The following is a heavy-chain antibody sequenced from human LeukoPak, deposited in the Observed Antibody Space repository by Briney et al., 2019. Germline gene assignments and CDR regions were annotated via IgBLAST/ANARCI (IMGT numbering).Heavy chain of an antibody. J-gene: IGHJ4*02. D-gene: IGHD3-16*01. Sequence: GGSLRLPCVASGFIFDDSLMHWVRQAPGKGLEWISLISRDGSTPYYADSVKGRLTISRDNSKNSLFLQMNSLTPEDTAVYYCARDIRGNYFDSWGQGTLVTVS. CDR1: GFIFDDSL. CDR3: ARDIRGNYFDS. V-gene: IGHV3-43*01. CDR2: ISRDGSTP.